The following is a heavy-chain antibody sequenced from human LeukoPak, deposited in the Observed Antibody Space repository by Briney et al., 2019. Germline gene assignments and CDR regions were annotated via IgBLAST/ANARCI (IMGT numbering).Heavy chain of an antibody. Sequence: SETLSLTCTVSGGSISSYYWSWIRQPAGKGLEWIGRIYTSGSTNYNPSLKSRVTMSVDTSKNQFSLKLSSVTAADTAVYYCARGNYYDSSGLHFDYWGQGTLVTVSS. V-gene: IGHV4-4*07. J-gene: IGHJ4*02. CDR3: ARGNYYDSSGLHFDY. CDR1: GGSISSYY. CDR2: IYTSGST. D-gene: IGHD3-22*01.